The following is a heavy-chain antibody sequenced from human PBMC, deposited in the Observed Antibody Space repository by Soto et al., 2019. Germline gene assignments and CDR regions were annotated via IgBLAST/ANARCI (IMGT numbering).Heavy chain of an antibody. D-gene: IGHD2-15*01. CDR1: GFTFSSYG. CDR2: ISYDGSNK. V-gene: IGHV3-30*18. J-gene: IGHJ5*02. Sequence: QVQLVESGGGVVQPGRSLRLSCAASGFTFSSYGMHWVRQAPGKGLEWVAVISYDGSNKYYADSVKGRFTISRDNSKNTLYLQMNSLRAEDTAVYYCAKDYCSGGSCYDWFAPWGQGTLVTVSS. CDR3: AKDYCSGGSCYDWFAP.